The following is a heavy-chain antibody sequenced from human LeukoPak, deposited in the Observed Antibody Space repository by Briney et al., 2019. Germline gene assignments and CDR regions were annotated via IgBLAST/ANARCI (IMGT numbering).Heavy chain of an antibody. CDR3: ARDYGDYEREFDY. CDR1: GGSISSYH. V-gene: IGHV4-59*12. J-gene: IGHJ4*02. Sequence: SETLSLTCTVSGGSISSYHWNWIRQPPGKGLEWIGSIYYSGSTYYNPSLKSRVTISVDTSKNQFSLKLSSVTAADTAVYYCARDYGDYEREFDYWGQGTLVTVSS. CDR2: IYYSGST. D-gene: IGHD4-17*01.